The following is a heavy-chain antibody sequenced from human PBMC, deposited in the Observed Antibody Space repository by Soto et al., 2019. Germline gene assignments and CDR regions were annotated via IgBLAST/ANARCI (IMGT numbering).Heavy chain of an antibody. CDR1: GYTFTSYY. V-gene: IGHV1-46*01. CDR3: ATIGGSSNYVQNSGMDV. Sequence: ASVKVSCKASGYTFTSYYMHWVRQAPGQGLEWMGIINPSGGSTSYAQKFQGRVTITRDTSTSTVYMELSSLRSEDTAVYYCATIGGSSNYVQNSGMDVWGQGTTVTVSS. D-gene: IGHD4-4*01. J-gene: IGHJ6*02. CDR2: INPSGGST.